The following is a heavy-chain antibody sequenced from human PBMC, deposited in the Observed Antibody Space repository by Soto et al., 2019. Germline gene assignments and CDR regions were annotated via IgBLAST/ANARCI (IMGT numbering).Heavy chain of an antibody. D-gene: IGHD6-13*01. CDR1: GVSISSGGSS. V-gene: IGHV4-30-2*01. CDR3: ASGTPSSSWYALSFDY. CDR2: IYHSGST. Sequence: SETLSLTCAVSGVSISSGGSSWSWIRQPPGKGLEWIGYIYHSGSTYYNPSLQSRVTISVDRSKNQFSLKLSSVTAADTAVYYCASGTPSSSWYALSFDYWGQGTLVTVSS. J-gene: IGHJ4*02.